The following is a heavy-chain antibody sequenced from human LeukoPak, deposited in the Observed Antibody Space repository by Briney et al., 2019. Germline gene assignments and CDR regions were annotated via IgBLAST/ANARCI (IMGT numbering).Heavy chain of an antibody. Sequence: PSETLSLTCTVSGGSISGYYWSWIRQPPGKGLECFGYISYSGSTYYNTSLKSRLTISVDTSKNQFSLKLNSVTAADTAVYYCARLIAVAGTLSFFDYWGQGILVTVSS. J-gene: IGHJ4*02. V-gene: IGHV4-59*08. CDR3: ARLIAVAGTLSFFDY. CDR2: ISYSGST. D-gene: IGHD6-19*01. CDR1: GGSISGYY.